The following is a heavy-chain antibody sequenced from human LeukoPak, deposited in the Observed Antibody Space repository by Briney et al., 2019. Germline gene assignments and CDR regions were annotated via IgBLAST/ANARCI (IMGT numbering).Heavy chain of an antibody. CDR3: ARGTAPDLDY. J-gene: IGHJ4*02. D-gene: IGHD5-18*01. V-gene: IGHV1-2*02. Sequence: GASVKVSCKASGYTFTGYSIHWERQAPGQGLEWMGWINPNSGGTNNAQKFQGRVTMTRDTSISTAYMELSRLTSDDTAVYYCARGTAPDLDYWGQGTLVTVSS. CDR2: INPNSGGT. CDR1: GYTFTGYS.